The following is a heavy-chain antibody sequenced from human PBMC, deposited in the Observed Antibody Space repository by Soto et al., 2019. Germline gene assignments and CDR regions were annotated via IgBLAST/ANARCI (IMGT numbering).Heavy chain of an antibody. Sequence: SVKVSCKASGGTFSSYTISWVRQAPGQGLEWMGRIIPILGIANYAQKFQGRVTITADKSTSTAYMELSSLRSEDTAVYYCAESGYCTNGVCYRSNWFDPWGQGTLVTVTS. CDR3: AESGYCTNGVCYRSNWFDP. D-gene: IGHD2-8*01. CDR2: IIPILGIA. J-gene: IGHJ5*02. V-gene: IGHV1-69*02. CDR1: GGTFSSYT.